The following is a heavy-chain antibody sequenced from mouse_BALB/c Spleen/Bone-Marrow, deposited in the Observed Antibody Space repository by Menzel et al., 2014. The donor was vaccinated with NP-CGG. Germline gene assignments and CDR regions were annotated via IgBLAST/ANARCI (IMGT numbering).Heavy chain of an antibody. D-gene: IGHD1-1*01. V-gene: IGHV14-3*02. Sequence: VQLQQSGAELVKPGSSVKLSCTASGFHIRDTYMHWVKQRTEQSLAWIGRVAPANGNTKYDPKFQGKATITADTSSNTAYLQLSSLTSEDTAVYYCALYYYGSSGFAYWGQGTLVTVSA. CDR2: VAPANGNT. CDR3: ALYYYGSSGFAY. CDR1: GFHIRDTY. J-gene: IGHJ3*01.